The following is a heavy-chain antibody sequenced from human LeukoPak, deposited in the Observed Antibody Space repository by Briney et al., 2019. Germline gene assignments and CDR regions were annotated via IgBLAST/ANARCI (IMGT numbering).Heavy chain of an antibody. CDR2: ISSSSNTR. CDR1: GFTLSSYE. J-gene: IGHJ5*02. V-gene: IGHV3-48*03. Sequence: GGSLRLSCAASGFTLSSYEMNWVRQAPGKGLEWVSYISSSSNTRYYADSVKGRFTISRDNAKNSLYLQMNSLRAEDTAVYYCASYHYDVLTGYFTWGQGTLVTVSS. CDR3: ASYHYDVLTGYFT. D-gene: IGHD3-9*01.